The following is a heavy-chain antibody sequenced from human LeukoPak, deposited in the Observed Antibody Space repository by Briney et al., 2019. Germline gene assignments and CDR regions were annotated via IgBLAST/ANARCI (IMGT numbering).Heavy chain of an antibody. J-gene: IGHJ3*02. CDR3: ARVRNFPDAFDI. CDR1: GGSIINYY. Sequence: SETLSLTCTVSGGSIINYYWAWIRQPPGKGLAWIGYIYDTGSTKYNPSLKSRLTLSLHTSRNQFSLNLTSLTAADTAIYYCARVRNFPDAFDIWGQGRMVTVSS. V-gene: IGHV4-59*01. CDR2: IYDTGST.